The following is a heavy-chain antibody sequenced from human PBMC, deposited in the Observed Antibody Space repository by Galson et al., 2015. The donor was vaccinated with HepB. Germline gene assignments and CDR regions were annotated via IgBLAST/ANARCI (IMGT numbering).Heavy chain of an antibody. V-gene: IGHV1-46*01. CDR3: ARLGIKVANIDH. D-gene: IGHD6-19*01. CDR1: GYTFTSYN. J-gene: IGHJ4*02. Sequence: SVKVSCKASGYTFTSYNMNWVRQAPGHALEYMGVINPSGGSTSYAQKFRGRVTMTRDTSTNTVYMELSSLRSEDTAVYYCARLGIKVANIDHWGQGTLVIVSS. CDR2: INPSGGST.